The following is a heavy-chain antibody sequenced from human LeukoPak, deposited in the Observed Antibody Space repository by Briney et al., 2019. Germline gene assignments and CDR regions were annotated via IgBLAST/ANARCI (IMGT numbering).Heavy chain of an antibody. Sequence: GGSLRLSCAASKFTFSSYAMHWVRQAPGKGLEWVSGISWNSGSIGYADSVKGRFTISRDNAKNSLYLQMNSLRAEDTAVYYCAKDAPYYYDSSGYPYWGQGTLVTVSS. CDR3: AKDAPYYYDSSGYPY. J-gene: IGHJ4*02. CDR1: KFTFSSYA. D-gene: IGHD3-22*01. CDR2: ISWNSGSI. V-gene: IGHV3-9*01.